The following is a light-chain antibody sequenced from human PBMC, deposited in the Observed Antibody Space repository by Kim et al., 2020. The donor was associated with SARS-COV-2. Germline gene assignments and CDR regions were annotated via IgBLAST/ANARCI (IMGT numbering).Light chain of an antibody. CDR3: QQSYITPLT. Sequence: ASVGDRVTITCRASQSISSYLNWYQQKPGKAPKLLIYAASSLQSGVPSRFSGSGSGTDFTLTISSLQPEDFATYYCQQSYITPLTFVGGTKVYIK. CDR2: AAS. CDR1: QSISSY. V-gene: IGKV1-39*01. J-gene: IGKJ4*01.